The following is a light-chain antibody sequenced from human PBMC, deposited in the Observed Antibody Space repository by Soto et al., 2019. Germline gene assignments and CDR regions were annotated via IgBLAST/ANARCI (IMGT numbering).Light chain of an antibody. CDR3: QQYSSYWT. Sequence: DIQMTQSPSTLSASVGDRVTITCRAGQSISSWLAWYQQKPGKAPKFLIYDASNLESGVPSRFSGSGSGTEFTLTISSLQPDDFATYYCQQYSSYWTFGQGTKVEIK. CDR1: QSISSW. CDR2: DAS. V-gene: IGKV1-5*01. J-gene: IGKJ1*01.